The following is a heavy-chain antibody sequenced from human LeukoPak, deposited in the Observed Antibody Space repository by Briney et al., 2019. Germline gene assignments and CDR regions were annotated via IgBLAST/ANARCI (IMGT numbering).Heavy chain of an antibody. J-gene: IGHJ4*02. D-gene: IGHD6-13*01. CDR2: TIPLLDVT. CDR1: GGTFSNYG. V-gene: IGHV1-69*04. CDR3: ARGTLVLIGAAAATMDS. Sequence: SVKVSCKASGGTFSNYGFSWVRQAPGQGLEWMGRTIPLLDVTTYAHKFQGRVTITADKSTNTAYMELRRLRSEDTAVYYCARGTLVLIGAAAATMDSWGQGTLVTVSS.